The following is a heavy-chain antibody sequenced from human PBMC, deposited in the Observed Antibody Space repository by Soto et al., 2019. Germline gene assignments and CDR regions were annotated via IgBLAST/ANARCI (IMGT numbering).Heavy chain of an antibody. CDR1: GYTFTSYG. V-gene: IGHV1-18*04. Sequence: GASVKVSCKASGYTFTSYGISWVRQAPGQGLEWMGWISAYNGNTNYAQKLQGRVTMTTDTSTSTAYMELRSLRSDDTAVYYCARYGMRGFLYYYGMDVWGQGTTVTVSS. CDR2: ISAYNGNT. J-gene: IGHJ6*02. D-gene: IGHD3-10*01. CDR3: ARYGMRGFLYYYGMDV.